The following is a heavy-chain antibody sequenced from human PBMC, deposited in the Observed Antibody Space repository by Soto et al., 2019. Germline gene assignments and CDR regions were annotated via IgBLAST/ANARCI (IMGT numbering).Heavy chain of an antibody. Sequence: PGGSLRLSCAASGFTFSSYSMNWVRQAPGKGLEWVSYISSSSSTIYYADSVKGRFTISRDNAKNSLYLQMNSLRAEDTAVYYCARDDREYSSGWSSYDYWGKGTLVTVSS. CDR2: ISSSSSTI. V-gene: IGHV3-48*01. CDR3: ARDDREYSSGWSSYDY. J-gene: IGHJ4*02. D-gene: IGHD6-19*01. CDR1: GFTFSSYS.